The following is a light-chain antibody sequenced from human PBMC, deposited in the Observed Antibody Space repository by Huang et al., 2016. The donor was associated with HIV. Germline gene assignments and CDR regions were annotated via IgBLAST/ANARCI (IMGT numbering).Light chain of an antibody. CDR1: QTVIKN. J-gene: IGKJ4*01. Sequence: VMTQSPASLSVSPGERVTLSCRASQTVIKNLAWYQQRPGQPPRLLVYGASVSAAGGPDRFSGSVSWTDFTLTITSLQSEDFAIYYCQQYNRWPPLTFGRGTKVETK. CDR2: GAS. V-gene: IGKV3-15*01. CDR3: QQYNRWPPLT.